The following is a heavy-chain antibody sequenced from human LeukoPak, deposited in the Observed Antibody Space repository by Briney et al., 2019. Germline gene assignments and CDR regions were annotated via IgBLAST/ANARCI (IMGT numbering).Heavy chain of an antibody. CDR3: ARNPYGDHDY. CDR2: IKPDGSAK. Sequence: GGSLRLSCAASGFTFSSYAMSWVRQAPGKGLEWVANIKPDGSAKNYVDSLKGRFTIFRDNAKNSLYLQMNSLTVADTAVYFCARNPYGDHDYWGQGTLVTVSS. CDR1: GFTFSSYA. J-gene: IGHJ4*02. D-gene: IGHD4-17*01. V-gene: IGHV3-7*01.